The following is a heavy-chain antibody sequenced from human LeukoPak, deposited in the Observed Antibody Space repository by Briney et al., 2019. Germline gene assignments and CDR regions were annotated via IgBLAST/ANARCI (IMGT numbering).Heavy chain of an antibody. CDR1: GFTFSSYE. CDR2: IKQDGSEK. CDR3: ARKNGLDY. J-gene: IGHJ4*02. Sequence: GGSLRLSCAASGFTFSSYEMNWVRQAPGKGLEWVANIKQDGSEKYYVDSVKGRFTISRDNAKNSLYLQMNSLRAEDTAVYYCARKNGLDYWGQGTLVTVSS. V-gene: IGHV3-7*01.